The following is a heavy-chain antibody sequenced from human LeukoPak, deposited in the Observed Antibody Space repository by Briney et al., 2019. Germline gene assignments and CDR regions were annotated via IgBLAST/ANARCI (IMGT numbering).Heavy chain of an antibody. CDR2: ISGSGSTK. J-gene: IGHJ1*01. CDR3: ATRAVTGSYFQH. D-gene: IGHD6-19*01. V-gene: IGHV3-48*03. Sequence: GGSLRLSCAASGFTFSSYEMIWVRQAPGKGLEWVSYISGSGSTKYYADSVKGRFTFSRDNAKNSLYLQMTSLRAEDTAVYYCATRAVTGSYFQHWGQGTLVTVSS. CDR1: GFTFSSYE.